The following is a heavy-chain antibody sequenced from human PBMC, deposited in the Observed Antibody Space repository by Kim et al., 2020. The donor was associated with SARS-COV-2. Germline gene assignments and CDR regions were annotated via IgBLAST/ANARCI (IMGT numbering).Heavy chain of an antibody. CDR2: ISGSGSTT. D-gene: IGHD2-2*01. CDR3: AKGDCSSTSCSLGL. Sequence: GGSLRLSCAASGFTFTSYAMTWVRQAPGKGLEWVSVISGSGSTTYYADSAKGRFTMSRDISKNMVFLQMNSLRVEDTAVYYCAKGDCSSTSCSLGLWGQGTLVTVSS. V-gene: IGHV3-23*01. J-gene: IGHJ4*02. CDR1: GFTFTSYA.